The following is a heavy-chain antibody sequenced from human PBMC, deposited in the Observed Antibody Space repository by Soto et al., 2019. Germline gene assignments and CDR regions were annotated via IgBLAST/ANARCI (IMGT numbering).Heavy chain of an antibody. J-gene: IGHJ4*02. CDR2: IHFDGSTT. D-gene: IGHD5-12*01. CDR3: ARDAYISGYYQFDY. CDR1: GFTLSSYW. Sequence: EVQLVESGGGLVQPGGSLRLSCAASGFTLSSYWMHWVRQVPGKGLVWVSRIHFDGSTTHYADSVKGRFTVSRDNAKNTLSLQMNSLRAEDTAVYYCARDAYISGYYQFDYWGQGTLVTVSS. V-gene: IGHV3-74*01.